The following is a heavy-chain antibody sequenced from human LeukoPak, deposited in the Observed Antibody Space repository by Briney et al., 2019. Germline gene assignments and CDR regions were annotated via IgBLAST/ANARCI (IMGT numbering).Heavy chain of an antibody. J-gene: IGHJ4*02. V-gene: IGHV4-39*01. CDR1: GGSFSSSSYY. CDR2: IYYSGST. D-gene: IGHD1-26*01. CDR3: ARHKASGNYYPYYFDY. Sequence: SETLSLTCTVSGGSFSSSSYYWGWIRQPPGKGLEWIGCIYYSGSTYYNPSLKSRVTISVDTSKNQFSLKLNSVTAADTAVYYCARHKASGNYYPYYFDYWGQGTLVTVSS.